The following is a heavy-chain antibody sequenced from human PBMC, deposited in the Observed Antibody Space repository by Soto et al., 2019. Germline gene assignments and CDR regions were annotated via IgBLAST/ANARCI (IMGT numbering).Heavy chain of an antibody. CDR1: GYTFISYG. J-gene: IGHJ3*02. V-gene: IGHV1-18*01. CDR3: ARDQTKWLPDVFDI. D-gene: IGHD5-12*01. Sequence: HVQLVQSGAEVNKPGASLKVSCKASGYTFISYGVSWVRQAPGQGLEWLGWISPYNGNTNYAQKFQGRITMTTDTSTSTVYMDLRSLRTADTAVYYCARDQTKWLPDVFDIWGQGTMVVVSS. CDR2: ISPYNGNT.